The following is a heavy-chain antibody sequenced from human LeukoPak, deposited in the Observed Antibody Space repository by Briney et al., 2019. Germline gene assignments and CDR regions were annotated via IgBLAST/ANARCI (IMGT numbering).Heavy chain of an antibody. V-gene: IGHV3-23*01. J-gene: IGHJ5*02. Sequence: HPGGSLRLSCAASGFTFTNYAMTWVRQAPGKGLEWVSSIGASGDHPLYADSVKGRFTIYSDNSKNTLYLQMNSLRVDDTAVYYCTKTQGDYSTTWYNWFDPWGQGTLVPVSS. CDR1: GFTFTNYA. CDR2: IGASGDHP. D-gene: IGHD2-2*01. CDR3: TKTQGDYSTTWYNWFDP.